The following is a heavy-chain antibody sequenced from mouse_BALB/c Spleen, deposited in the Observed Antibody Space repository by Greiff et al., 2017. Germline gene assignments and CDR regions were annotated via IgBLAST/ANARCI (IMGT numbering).Heavy chain of an antibody. CDR2: FSSGGST. V-gene: IGHV5-6-5*01. D-gene: IGHD2-1*01. CDR3: ARYYDNYNYAMDY. J-gene: IGHJ4*01. Sequence: EVKLVESGGGLVKPGGSLKLSCAASGFTFSSYAMSWVRQTPEKRLEWVASFSSGGSTYYPDSVKGRFTISRDNARNILYLQMSSLRSEDTAMYYYARYYDNYNYAMDYWGQGTSVTVSS. CDR1: GFTFSSYA.